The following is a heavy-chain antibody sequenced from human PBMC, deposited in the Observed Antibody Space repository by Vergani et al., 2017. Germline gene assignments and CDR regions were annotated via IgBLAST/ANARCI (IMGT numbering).Heavy chain of an antibody. CDR1: GYSSNNYA. CDR2: INPTTGDP. V-gene: IGHV7-4-1*01. Sequence: QEQLVQSGSELKKPGASVKVSCKASGYSSNNYAIHWVRQAPGQGLEWMGWINPTTGDPTYARAFTGRFVFSLYTSISTAYLQIGSLKAEDTAVYFCARAKLGRLAVGATVSWGQGTLLTVSS. CDR3: ARAKLGRLAVGATVS. J-gene: IGHJ5*02. D-gene: IGHD6-19*01.